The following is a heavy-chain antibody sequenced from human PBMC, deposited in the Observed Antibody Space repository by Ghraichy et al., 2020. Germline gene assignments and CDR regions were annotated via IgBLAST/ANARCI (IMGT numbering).Heavy chain of an antibody. J-gene: IGHJ4*02. CDR1: GGSISSSSYY. D-gene: IGHD3-22*01. V-gene: IGHV4-39*01. CDR2: IYYSGST. CDR3: ARHSPPNQDYYDSSGYYYRHEGYFDY. Sequence: SETLSLTCTVSGGSISSSSYYWGWIRQPPGKGLEWIGSIYYSGSTYYNPSLKSRVTISVDTSKNQFSLKLSSVTAADTAVYYCARHSPPNQDYYDSSGYYYRHEGYFDYWDQGTLVTVSS.